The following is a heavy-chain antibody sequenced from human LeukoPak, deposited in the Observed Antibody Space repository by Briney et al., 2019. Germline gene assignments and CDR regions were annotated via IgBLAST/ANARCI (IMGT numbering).Heavy chain of an antibody. CDR3: ARAPGYWEYYFDY. J-gene: IGHJ4*02. D-gene: IGHD3-22*01. CDR2: IIPIFGTA. Sequence: ASVKVSCKASGGTFSSYAISWVRQAPGQGLEWMGGIIPIFGTANYAQKFQGRVTITADEATSTAYMELSSLRSEDTAVYYCARAPGYWEYYFDYWGQGTLVTVSS. CDR1: GGTFSSYA. V-gene: IGHV1-69*13.